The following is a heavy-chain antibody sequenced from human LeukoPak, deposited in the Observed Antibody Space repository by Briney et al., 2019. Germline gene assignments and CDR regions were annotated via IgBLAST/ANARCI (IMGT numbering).Heavy chain of an antibody. CDR3: ARDLVTVTKGFDI. J-gene: IGHJ3*02. CDR1: DYSFCSHY. CDR2: ISYIWST. D-gene: IGHD4-17*01. Sequence: SETLSLTCAGSDYSFCSHYWTWIRQPPGKGLEWIGYISYIWSTNNNPSLKSRVTIAIATSRNQFSLRLSSVTAAATAVYYCARDLVTVTKGFDIWGQGTMVSVSS. V-gene: IGHV4-59*11.